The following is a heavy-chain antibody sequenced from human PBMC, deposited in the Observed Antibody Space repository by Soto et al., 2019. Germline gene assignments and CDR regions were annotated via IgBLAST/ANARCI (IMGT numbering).Heavy chain of an antibody. Sequence: QVQLVESGGGVVQPGRSLRLSCAASGFSFSRYGIHWVRQAPGKGLEWVAVISNDGSKTYYADSVKGRFTVSRDNSKNTLYLQMNSLRAEDTTVYYCARETDWIPDYWGQGTLVTVSS. CDR1: GFSFSRYG. D-gene: IGHD5-18*01. V-gene: IGHV3-30*03. CDR2: ISNDGSKT. CDR3: ARETDWIPDY. J-gene: IGHJ4*02.